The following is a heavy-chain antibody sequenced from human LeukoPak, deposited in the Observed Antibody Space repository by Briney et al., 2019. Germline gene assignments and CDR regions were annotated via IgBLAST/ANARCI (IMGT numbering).Heavy chain of an antibody. CDR1: GGSISSGDYY. V-gene: IGHV4-30-4*08. CDR3: ARGEQQLVPSWFDP. Sequence: PSETLSLTCTVSGGSISSGDYYWGWLRQPPGKGLEWIGYIYYSGSTYYNPSLKSRVAISVDMSKNQFSLKLSSVTAADTAVYYCARGEQQLVPSWFDPWGQGTLVTVSS. CDR2: IYYSGST. D-gene: IGHD6-13*01. J-gene: IGHJ5*02.